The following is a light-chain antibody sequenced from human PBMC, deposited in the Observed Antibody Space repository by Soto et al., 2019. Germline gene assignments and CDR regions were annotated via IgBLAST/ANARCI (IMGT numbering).Light chain of an antibody. CDR1: SSDVGGFNY. CDR2: DVT. Sequence: QSALTKPSYGSRSPVEWITISKNGTSSDVGGFNYVSWYQQHPGKAPKLMIYDVTNRPSGVSYRFSGSKSGNTASLTISGLQAEDEADYYCNSYTSSSTYVFGTGTKVTV. V-gene: IGLV2-14*03. J-gene: IGLJ1*01. CDR3: NSYTSSSTYV.